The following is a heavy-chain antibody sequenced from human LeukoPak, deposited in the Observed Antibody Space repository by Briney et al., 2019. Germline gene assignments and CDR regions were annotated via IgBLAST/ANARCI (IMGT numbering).Heavy chain of an antibody. CDR3: ARASGGWDLDY. V-gene: IGHV3-21*01. Sequence: GGSLRLSCAASGFTFNVFHVNWVRQAPGKGLEWISSITSSGTYITYADSIQGRFTISRDNAKNSLYLQMNSLRADDTALYYCARASGGWDLDYWGHGTLVTVSS. J-gene: IGHJ4*01. D-gene: IGHD1-26*01. CDR2: ITSSGTYI. CDR1: GFTFNVFH.